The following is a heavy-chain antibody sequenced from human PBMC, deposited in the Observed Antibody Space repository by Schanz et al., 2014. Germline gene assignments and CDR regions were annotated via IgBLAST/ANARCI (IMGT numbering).Heavy chain of an antibody. CDR3: SREDCSATSCYFRY. V-gene: IGHV3-33*01. CDR2: IRYDGSNK. D-gene: IGHD2-21*01. CDR1: GFTFISYD. Sequence: QVQLVESGGGVVQPGRSLRLSCAASGFTFISYDIHWVRQAPGKGLEWVAVIRYDGSNKNFVESVKGRFTISRDNSNNTVYLQMNTLRAEDTAVYYCSREDCSATSCYFRYWGQGTLVTVSS. J-gene: IGHJ4*02.